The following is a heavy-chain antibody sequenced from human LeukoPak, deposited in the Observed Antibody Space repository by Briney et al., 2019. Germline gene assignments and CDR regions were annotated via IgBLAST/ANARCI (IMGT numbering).Heavy chain of an antibody. D-gene: IGHD2-8*01. CDR1: GFTFSSYG. J-gene: IGHJ4*02. Sequence: PGGALRLSCAASGFTFSSYGMHWVRPAPGKGLEWVAFIRYDVSNKYYAVSVKCRFTISRDNSKNTLYLQMNSLRAEDTAVYYCATEYCTNGVCRRYYFDYWGQGTLVTVSS. CDR3: ATEYCTNGVCRRYYFDY. CDR2: IRYDVSNK. V-gene: IGHV3-30*02.